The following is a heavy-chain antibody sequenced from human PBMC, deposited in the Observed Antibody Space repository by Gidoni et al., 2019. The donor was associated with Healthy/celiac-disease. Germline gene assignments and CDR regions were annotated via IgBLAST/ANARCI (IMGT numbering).Heavy chain of an antibody. D-gene: IGHD6-13*01. CDR3: ARGGGKLVPPLFDY. CDR2: INHRGST. CDR1: GGSFSGYY. J-gene: IGHJ4*02. Sequence: QVQLQQWGAGQLKPSATLSLTCAVYGGSFSGYYWSWIRQPPGKGLEWIGEINHRGSTNYNTSLKSRVTISVDTSNNQFSLKLSSVTAADTAVYYCARGGGKLVPPLFDYWGQGTLVTVSS. V-gene: IGHV4-34*01.